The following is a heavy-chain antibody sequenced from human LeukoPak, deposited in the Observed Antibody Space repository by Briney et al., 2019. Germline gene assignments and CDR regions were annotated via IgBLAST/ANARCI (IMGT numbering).Heavy chain of an antibody. CDR2: ISWNSGSI. J-gene: IGHJ6*02. CDR1: GFTLDDYA. CDR3: AKDIVRGVSGWYYYGMDV. Sequence: PGRSLRLSCAASGFTLDDYAMHWVRQAPGKGLEWVLGISWNSGSIGYADSVKGRFTISRDNAKNSLYLQMNSLRAEDTALYYCAKDIVRGVSGWYYYGMDVWGQGTTVTVSS. D-gene: IGHD3-10*02. V-gene: IGHV3-9*01.